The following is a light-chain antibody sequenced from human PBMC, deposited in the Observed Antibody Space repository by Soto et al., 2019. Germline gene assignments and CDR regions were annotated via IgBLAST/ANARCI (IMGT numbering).Light chain of an antibody. CDR1: SANIWAGYD. CDR3: QSYDNSLSVL. V-gene: IGLV1-40*01. J-gene: IGLJ2*01. Sequence: QSVLTQPPSVSGAPGQRVTISCTGTSANIWAGYDVHWYQHLPGTAPKLLIYGNNHRPSGVPDRFSGSKSGTSASLAITGLQAEDEADYYCQSYDNSLSVLFGGGTKLTVL. CDR2: GNN.